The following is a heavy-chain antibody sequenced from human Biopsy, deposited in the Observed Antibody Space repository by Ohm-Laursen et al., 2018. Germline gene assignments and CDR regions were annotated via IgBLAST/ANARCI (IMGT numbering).Heavy chain of an antibody. J-gene: IGHJ6*02. CDR1: GESFNGYY. V-gene: IGHV4-34*01. CDR3: VRGVDYYDPYHYYALDV. D-gene: IGHD3-22*01. CDR2: ISHSGNT. Sequence: SETLSLTCAVYGESFNGYYWSWIRQTPGKGLEWIGTISHSGNTYYNPSLKSRVTISVDTSKNQFSLKVRSVTAADTAVYYCVRGVDYYDPYHYYALDVWGQGTTVTVSS.